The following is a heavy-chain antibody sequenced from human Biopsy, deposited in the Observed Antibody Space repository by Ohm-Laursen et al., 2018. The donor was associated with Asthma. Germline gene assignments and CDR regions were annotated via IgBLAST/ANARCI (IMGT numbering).Heavy chain of an antibody. Sequence: SLRLSCAASGFSFSNFATHWVRQAPGKGLEWVGVISKDASTQDYADSVKGRFTMARDNSKNTLDPQMNSLREEDTAVYYCVRDGTDDAFDIWGQGTVVSVSS. D-gene: IGHD1-1*01. V-gene: IGHV3-30*01. CDR1: GFSFSNFA. CDR2: ISKDASTQ. J-gene: IGHJ3*02. CDR3: VRDGTDDAFDI.